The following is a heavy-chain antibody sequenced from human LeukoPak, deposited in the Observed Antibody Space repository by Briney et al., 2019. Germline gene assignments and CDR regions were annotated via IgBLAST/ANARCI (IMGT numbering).Heavy chain of an antibody. CDR1: VFTVSSNY. V-gene: IGHV3-53*04. CDR2: IYSGGST. CDR3: ARDQALWYFAL. Sequence: GGSLRLSCAASVFTVSSNYMSWVRQAPGEGLGWVSVIYSGGSTYYAASAKARLTISRHNSKNTLYLQMNSLRAEETAVYYCARDQALWYFALWGRGTLVTVSS. J-gene: IGHJ2*01.